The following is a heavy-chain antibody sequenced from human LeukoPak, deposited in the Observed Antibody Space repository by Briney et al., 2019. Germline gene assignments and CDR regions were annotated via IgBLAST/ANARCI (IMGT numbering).Heavy chain of an antibody. J-gene: IGHJ6*03. Sequence: GGSLRLSCPVSGFTFSSFEMNWVRQAPGKGLEWVSSISSSGSTIYYADSVKGRFTISRDNAKNSLYLQMNSLRAEDTAVYYCARGGYGSTGSTSYYYYYMDVWGKGTTVTISS. CDR1: GFTFSSFE. D-gene: IGHD3-9*01. V-gene: IGHV3-48*03. CDR3: ARGGYGSTGSTSYYYYYMDV. CDR2: ISSSGSTI.